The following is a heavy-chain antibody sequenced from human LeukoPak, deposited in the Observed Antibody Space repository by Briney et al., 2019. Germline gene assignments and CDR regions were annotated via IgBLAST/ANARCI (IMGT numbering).Heavy chain of an antibody. CDR2: IYYSGST. V-gene: IGHV4-59*08. Sequence: PSETSPLTCTVSGGSISSYSWSWMRQPPGKGLEWIGYIYYSGSTTYNRSLKSRVTMSLDTSENQFSLKLRSVTAADTAVYYCARQAIFGVAIDYWGQGNLGPVSS. D-gene: IGHD3-3*01. CDR1: GGSISSYS. J-gene: IGHJ4*03. CDR3: ARQAIFGVAIDY.